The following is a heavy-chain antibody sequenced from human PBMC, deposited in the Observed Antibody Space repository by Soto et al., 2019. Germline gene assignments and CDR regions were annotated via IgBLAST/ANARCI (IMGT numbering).Heavy chain of an antibody. V-gene: IGHV4-61*01. J-gene: IGHJ5*02. CDR1: GGSVSSGTYY. Sequence: SETLSLTCSVSGGSVSSGTYYWSWIRQPPGKGLEWIGYVFHSGSTIYNPALKSRVTISVDTSKSQFSLKLSSVTAADTAVYYCAKDSGYNYGYFRWFDPWGQGTLVTVSS. D-gene: IGHD5-18*01. CDR3: AKDSGYNYGYFRWFDP. CDR2: VFHSGST.